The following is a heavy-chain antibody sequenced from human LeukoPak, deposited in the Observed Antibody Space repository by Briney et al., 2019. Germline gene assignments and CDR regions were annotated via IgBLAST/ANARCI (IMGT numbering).Heavy chain of an antibody. CDR3: ARDHYYDSSGSMLDAFDI. Sequence: PSETLSLTCTVSGGSISSSGYYWGWIRQPPGKGLEWIGSIYYSGSTYYNPSLKSRVTISVDTSKNQFSLRLSSVTAADTAVYYCARDHYYDSSGSMLDAFDIWGQGTMVTVSS. J-gene: IGHJ3*02. V-gene: IGHV4-39*07. CDR2: IYYSGST. CDR1: GGSISSSGYY. D-gene: IGHD3-22*01.